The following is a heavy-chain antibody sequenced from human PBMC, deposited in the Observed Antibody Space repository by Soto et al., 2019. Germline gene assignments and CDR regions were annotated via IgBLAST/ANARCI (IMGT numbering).Heavy chain of an antibody. J-gene: IGHJ5*02. CDR2: IGSKGETYAT. V-gene: IGHV3-73*01. CDR3: AKDRSTYYLVPPFDP. CDR1: GFTFGASN. Sequence: GGSLRLSCAASGFTFGASNLQWVRQASGKGLEWLGRIGSKGETYATTYAASVKGRFTISRDNSKNTLYLQMNSLRAEDTAVYYCAKDRSTYYLVPPFDPWGQGTLVTVSS. D-gene: IGHD3-10*01.